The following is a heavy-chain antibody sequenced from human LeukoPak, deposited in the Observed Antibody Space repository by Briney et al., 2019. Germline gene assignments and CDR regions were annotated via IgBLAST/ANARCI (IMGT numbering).Heavy chain of an antibody. CDR3: ARDLNSNNSNPGWFDP. Sequence: PGGSLRLSCAASGFTFTTYGIPFVRQAPGKGLEWVALIWHDGNRQYYADSVKGRFTIHRDDSKNTVSLQMNSLRAEDTAIYYCARDLNSNNSNPGWFDPWGQGTLVTVSS. CDR2: IWHDGNRQ. CDR1: GFTFTTYG. J-gene: IGHJ5*02. D-gene: IGHD4-11*01. V-gene: IGHV3-33*01.